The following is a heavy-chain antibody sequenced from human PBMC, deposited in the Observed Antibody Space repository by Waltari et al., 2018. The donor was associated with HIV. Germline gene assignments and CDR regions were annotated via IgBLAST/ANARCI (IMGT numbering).Heavy chain of an antibody. V-gene: IGHV3-33*01. J-gene: IGHJ6*02. CDR1: GITFSSYG. D-gene: IGHD6-13*01. Sequence: QEQLVESGGGVVQPGRSLRLSCAASGITFSSYGMHWVRQAPGKGLECVAVIWYDGGNKYYADSVKGRFTISRDNSKNTLYLQMNSLRAEDTAVYYCARDPWDIAADLYYYYGMDVWGQGTTVTVSS. CDR3: ARDPWDIAADLYYYYGMDV. CDR2: IWYDGGNK.